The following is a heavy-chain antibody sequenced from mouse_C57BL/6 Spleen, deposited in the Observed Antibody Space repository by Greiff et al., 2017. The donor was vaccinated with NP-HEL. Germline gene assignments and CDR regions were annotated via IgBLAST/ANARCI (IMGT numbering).Heavy chain of an antibody. CDR1: GYTFTDYY. J-gene: IGHJ4*01. D-gene: IGHD1-1*01. V-gene: IGHV1-19*01. CDR2: INPYNGGT. Sequence: VQLQQSGPVLVKPGASVKMSCKASGYTFTDYYMNWVKQSNGKRLEWIGGINPYNGGTSYNQKFKGKATLTVDKSSSTAYMELNSLTSEDSAVYDCARDYYGRSYDAMDYWGQGTSVTVSS. CDR3: ARDYYGRSYDAMDY.